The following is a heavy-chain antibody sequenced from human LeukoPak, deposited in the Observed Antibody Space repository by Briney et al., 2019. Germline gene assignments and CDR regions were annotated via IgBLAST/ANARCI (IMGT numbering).Heavy chain of an antibody. J-gene: IGHJ3*02. Sequence: AGGSLRLSXAASGFTFSSYSMNWVGQAPGKGLEWVSSISSSSSYIYYADSVKGRFTISRDNAKNSLYLQMNSLRAEDTAVYYCAREGSQGAFDIWGQGTMVTVSS. CDR2: ISSSSSYI. V-gene: IGHV3-21*01. D-gene: IGHD3-10*01. CDR1: GFTFSSYS. CDR3: AREGSQGAFDI.